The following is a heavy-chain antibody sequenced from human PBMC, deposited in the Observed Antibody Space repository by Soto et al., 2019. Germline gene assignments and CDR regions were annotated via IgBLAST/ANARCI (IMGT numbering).Heavy chain of an antibody. V-gene: IGHV3-30*18. CDR1: GFTFSSYG. D-gene: IGHD1-26*01. CDR3: AKDLISGSSALGFDY. CDR2: ISYDGSNK. J-gene: IGHJ4*02. Sequence: GGSLRLSCAASGFTFSSYGMHWVRQAPGKGLEWVAVISYDGSNKYYADSVKGRFTISRDNSKNTLYLQMNSLRAEDTAVYYCAKDLISGSSALGFDYWGQGTLVTVSS.